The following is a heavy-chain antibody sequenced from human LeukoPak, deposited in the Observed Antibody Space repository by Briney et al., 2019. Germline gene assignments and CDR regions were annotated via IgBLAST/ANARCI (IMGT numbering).Heavy chain of an antibody. CDR1: GFTFSTYS. V-gene: IGHV3-21*01. CDR3: ARGGRNAEY. CDR2: ISSGSVYI. D-gene: IGHD3-16*01. Sequence: GGSLRLSCAVSGFTFSTYSMNWVRQAPGKGLEWVSSISSGSVYIHYADSVKGRFTISRDNAKNSVYLQMDSLTTEDTGVYFCARGGRNAEYWGQGTLVTVSS. J-gene: IGHJ4*02.